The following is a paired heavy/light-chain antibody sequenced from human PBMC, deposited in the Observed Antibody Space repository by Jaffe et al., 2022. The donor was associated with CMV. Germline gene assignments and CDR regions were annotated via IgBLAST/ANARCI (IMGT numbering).Light chain of an antibody. CDR2: DAS. J-gene: IGKJ4*01. V-gene: IGKV3-11*01. Sequence: EIVLTQSPATLSLSPGERATLSCRASQSVSNYLVWYQQKPGQAPRLLIYDASNRATGIPARFSGSGSGTDFTLTISSLEPEDFAIYYCQQRSNWPLTFGGGTKVEIK. CDR1: QSVSNY. CDR3: QQRSNWPLT.
Heavy chain of an antibody. CDR2: IAGGGVTI. Sequence: EVQLVESGGGLAQPGGSLRLSCAASGFTFSNYGMNWVRQAPGKGLEWVSNIAGGGVTIYADSVKGRFIISRDNAKNFLFLQMNSLRDEDTAVYYCARDGVYKDDYWGQGTLVTVSS. J-gene: IGHJ4*02. CDR3: ARDGVYKDDY. D-gene: IGHD1-20*01. V-gene: IGHV3-48*02. CDR1: GFTFSNYG.